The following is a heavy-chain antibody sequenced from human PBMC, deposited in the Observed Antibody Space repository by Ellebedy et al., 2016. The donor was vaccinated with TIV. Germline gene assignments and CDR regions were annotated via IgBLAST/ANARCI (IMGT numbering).Heavy chain of an antibody. CDR3: AKFEAMNVTSAMDV. CDR1: GFTFSKYF. CDR2: ISGSSGSV. Sequence: PGGSLRLSCAASGFTFSKYFMTWVRQAPGKGLEWVSSISGSSGSVYYTDSVKGRFTISSDNSNSILYLQMNSLRAEDTALYFCAKFEAMNVTSAMDVWGQGTTVTVSS. V-gene: IGHV3-23*01. J-gene: IGHJ6*02. D-gene: IGHD2-2*01.